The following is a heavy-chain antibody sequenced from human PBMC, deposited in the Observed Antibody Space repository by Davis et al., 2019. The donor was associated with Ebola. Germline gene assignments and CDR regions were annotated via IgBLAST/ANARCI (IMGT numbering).Heavy chain of an antibody. CDR1: GFTFSDHY. D-gene: IGHD3-10*01. J-gene: IGHJ5*02. Sequence: PGGSLRLSCAGSGFTFSDHYMTWIRQAPGKGLECVSHISSSGSSIYHADSVKGRFAISRDNAGKSLWLQMNSLRAEDTAAYYCARGDYGSGRVLDLWGQGTLVTVSS. V-gene: IGHV3-11*04. CDR2: ISSSGSSI. CDR3: ARGDYGSGRVLDL.